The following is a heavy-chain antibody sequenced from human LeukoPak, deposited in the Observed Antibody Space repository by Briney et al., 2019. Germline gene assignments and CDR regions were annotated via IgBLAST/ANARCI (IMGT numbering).Heavy chain of an antibody. CDR1: GFTFSSYA. D-gene: IGHD3-22*01. J-gene: IGHJ4*02. CDR3: ARDRYYYDSSGRMGPDY. Sequence: QPGGSLRLSCAASGFTFSSYAMSWVRQAPGKGLEWVSAISGSGGSTYYADSVKGRFTISRDNTKNFLYLQMNSLRAEDTALYYCARDRYYYDSSGRMGPDYWGQGTLVTVSS. V-gene: IGHV3-23*01. CDR2: ISGSGGST.